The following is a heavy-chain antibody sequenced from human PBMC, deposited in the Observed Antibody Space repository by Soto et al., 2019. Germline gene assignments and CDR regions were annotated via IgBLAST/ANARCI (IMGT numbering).Heavy chain of an antibody. Sequence: QLLESGPGLVKPSETLSLTCTVSGGSISSSSYYWGWIRQPPGKGLEWIGSIYYSGSTYYNPSLKSRVTISVDTSKNQFSLKLSSVTAADTAVYYCARHGSGRRDFDPWGQGTLVTVSS. V-gene: IGHV4-39*01. CDR3: ARHGSGRRDFDP. CDR2: IYYSGST. D-gene: IGHD3-10*01. CDR1: GGSISSSSYY. J-gene: IGHJ5*02.